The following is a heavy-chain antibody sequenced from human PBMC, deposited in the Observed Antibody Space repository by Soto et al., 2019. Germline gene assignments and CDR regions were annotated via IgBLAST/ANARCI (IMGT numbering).Heavy chain of an antibody. J-gene: IGHJ4*02. Sequence: QLQLQESGPGLVKPSETLSLTCTVSGGSISSSSYYWGWIRQPPGKGLEWIGSIYYSGSTYYNPSLKSRVTISVDTSKNQFSLKLSSVTAADTAVYYCARHVLVVPAAMPFDYWGQGTLVTVSS. CDR3: ARHVLVVPAAMPFDY. CDR2: IYYSGST. CDR1: GGSISSSSYY. D-gene: IGHD2-2*01. V-gene: IGHV4-39*01.